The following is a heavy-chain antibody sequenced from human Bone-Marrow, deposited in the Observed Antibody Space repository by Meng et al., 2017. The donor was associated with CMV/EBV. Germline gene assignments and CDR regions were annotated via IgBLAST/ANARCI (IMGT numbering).Heavy chain of an antibody. Sequence: SVKVSCKASGDTFSLYTITWVRQAPGQGLEWVGRIIPIVRITNYAQRFQGRLMITADKSTRTAYRGLSSLTCEDTSVYYCARINIVGRTSYGFGDACEIWGQGTMVTVSS. CDR3: ARINIVGRTSYGFGDACEI. J-gene: IGHJ3*02. CDR1: GDTFSLYT. V-gene: IGHV1-69*02. D-gene: IGHD2/OR15-2a*01. CDR2: IIPIVRIT.